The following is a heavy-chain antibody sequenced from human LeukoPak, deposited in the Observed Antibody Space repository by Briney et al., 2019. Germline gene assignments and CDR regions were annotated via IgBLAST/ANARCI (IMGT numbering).Heavy chain of an antibody. Sequence: ASVTVSCKASGYTFTGYYMHWVRQAPGQGLEWMGWINPNSGGTNYAQKFQGRVTMTRDTSISTAYMELSRLRSDDTAVYYCARAQDIVAPYGMDVWGQGTTVTVSS. CDR2: INPNSGGT. CDR3: ARAQDIVAPYGMDV. D-gene: IGHD5-12*01. J-gene: IGHJ6*02. CDR1: GYTFTGYY. V-gene: IGHV1-2*02.